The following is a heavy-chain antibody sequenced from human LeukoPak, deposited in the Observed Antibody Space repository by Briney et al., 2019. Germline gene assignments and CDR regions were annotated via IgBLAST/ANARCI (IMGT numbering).Heavy chain of an antibody. J-gene: IGHJ5*02. V-gene: IGHV1-46*01. CDR3: ATERSGGTWFDP. Sequence: ASVRVSCKASGYTFTTYHMHWVRQAPGQGLEWVGMIDTSDGNTNYAQKFLDRVTMTRDTSTSTVYMELSGLRSYDTAVYYCATERSGGTWFDPWGQGTLVTVSS. CDR1: GYTFTTYH. D-gene: IGHD2-15*01. CDR2: IDTSDGNT.